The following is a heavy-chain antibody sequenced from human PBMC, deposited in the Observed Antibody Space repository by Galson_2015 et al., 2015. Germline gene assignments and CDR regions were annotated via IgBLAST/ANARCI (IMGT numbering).Heavy chain of an antibody. CDR1: GYMFSFYY. Sequence: SVKVSCKASGYMFSFYYIHWVRQAPGQGLEWMGVIAPSGGGTTYAQKFQDRLTLTRETSTSTVYMELPSLTVEDTATYYCARDQKTRPIVAVVIPPNAGDAFDIWGQGTMVTVSS. V-gene: IGHV1-46*01. CDR3: ARDQKTRPIVAVVIPPNAGDAFDI. CDR2: IAPSGGGT. J-gene: IGHJ3*02. D-gene: IGHD3-3*01.